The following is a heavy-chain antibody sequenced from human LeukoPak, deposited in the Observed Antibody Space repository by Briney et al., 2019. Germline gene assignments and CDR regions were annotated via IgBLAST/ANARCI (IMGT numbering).Heavy chain of an antibody. CDR2: ISYDGSNK. CDR1: GFTFSSYA. V-gene: IGHV3-30-3*01. CDR3: ARDGSNQLLWGDYGMDV. D-gene: IGHD2-2*01. Sequence: GGSLRLSCAASGFTFSSYAMHWVRQAPGKGLEWVALISYDGSNKYYADSVKGRITISRDNSKNTLYLQMNSLRAEDTAVYYCARDGSNQLLWGDYGMDVWGQGTTVTVSS. J-gene: IGHJ6*02.